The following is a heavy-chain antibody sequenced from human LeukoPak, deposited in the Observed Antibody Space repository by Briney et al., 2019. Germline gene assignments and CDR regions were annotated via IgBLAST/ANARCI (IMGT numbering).Heavy chain of an antibody. D-gene: IGHD4-17*01. CDR2: IKQDGSEK. V-gene: IGHV3-7*01. Sequence: PGGSLRLSCAAYGFTFSSYWMSWDRQAPGKGLEWVANIKQDGSEKYYVDSVKGRFTISRDNAKNSLYLQMNSLRAEDTAVYYCARDSYGDSYFDYWGQGTLVTVSS. CDR1: GFTFSSYW. J-gene: IGHJ4*02. CDR3: ARDSYGDSYFDY.